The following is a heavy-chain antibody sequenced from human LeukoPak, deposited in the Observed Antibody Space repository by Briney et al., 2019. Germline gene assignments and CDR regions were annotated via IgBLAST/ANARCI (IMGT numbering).Heavy chain of an antibody. CDR2: IYYSGST. D-gene: IGHD1-1*01. CDR3: ARGRQYWNDDY. Sequence: PSQTLSRTRTVSGGSISSGDYYWSWIRQPPGKGLEWIGYIYYSGSTYYNPSLKSRVTISVDTSKNQFSLKLSSVTAADTAVYYCARGRQYWNDDYWGQGTLVTVSS. V-gene: IGHV4-30-4*01. J-gene: IGHJ4*02. CDR1: GGSISSGDYY.